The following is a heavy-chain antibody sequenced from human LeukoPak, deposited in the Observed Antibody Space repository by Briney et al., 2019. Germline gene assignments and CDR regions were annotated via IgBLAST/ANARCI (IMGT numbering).Heavy chain of an antibody. J-gene: IGHJ4*02. CDR1: GYTFTGYY. D-gene: IGHD3-9*01. Sequence: APVKVSCKASGYTFTGYYMHWLRQAPGQGLQLMGWINPNSGGTNYAQKFQVRVTMTRDTSISTAYMELSRLRSDDTAVYYCARCAYDILTGSLDYWGQGTLVTVSS. CDR3: ARCAYDILTGSLDY. V-gene: IGHV1-2*02. CDR2: INPNSGGT.